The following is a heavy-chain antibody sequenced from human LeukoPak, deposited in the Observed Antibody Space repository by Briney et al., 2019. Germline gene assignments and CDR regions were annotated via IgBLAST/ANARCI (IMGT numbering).Heavy chain of an antibody. CDR2: IYPRDGST. V-gene: IGHV1-46*01. CDR3: ARDQEGFDY. J-gene: IGHJ4*02. Sequence: ASVKVSCKASGYTFTGNYIHWVRQAPGQGLEWMGMIYPRDGSTSYAQKFQGRVTVTRDTSTSTVHMELGGLRSEDTAVYYCARDQEGFDYWGQGTLVTVSS. CDR1: GYTFTGNY.